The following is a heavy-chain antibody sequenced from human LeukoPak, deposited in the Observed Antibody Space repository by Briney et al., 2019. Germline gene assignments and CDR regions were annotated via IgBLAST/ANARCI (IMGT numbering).Heavy chain of an antibody. D-gene: IGHD4-17*01. CDR3: ARTGDYGDYGDWFDP. CDR1: GGSISSYY. J-gene: IGHJ5*02. CDR2: IYYSGST. V-gene: IGHV4-59*05. Sequence: SETLSLTCTVSGGSISSYYWSWIRQPPGKGLEWIGSIYYSGSTYYNPSLKSRVTISVDTSKNQFSLKLSSVTAADTAVYYCARTGDYGDYGDWFDPWGQGTLVTVSS.